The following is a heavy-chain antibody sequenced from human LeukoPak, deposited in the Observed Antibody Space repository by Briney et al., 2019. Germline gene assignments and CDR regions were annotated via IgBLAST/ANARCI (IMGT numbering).Heavy chain of an antibody. CDR2: ISSSETTT. J-gene: IGHJ6*02. D-gene: IGHD6-13*01. CDR3: VRVLAAGFRMDV. Sequence: GGSLRLSCAASGFSFSVSYMTWIRQAPGKGLECVAYISSSETTTWYADSVKGRFTISRDNAKKSLYLQMNNLSAEDTAVYYCVRVLAAGFRMDVWGQGTTVTISS. CDR1: GFSFSVSY. V-gene: IGHV3-11*01.